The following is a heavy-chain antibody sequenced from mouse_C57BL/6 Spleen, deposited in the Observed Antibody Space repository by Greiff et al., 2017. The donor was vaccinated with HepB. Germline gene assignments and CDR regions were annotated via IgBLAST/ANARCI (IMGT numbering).Heavy chain of an antibody. CDR1: GFTFSDYY. CDR2: INYDGSST. Sequence: EVQRVESEGGLVQPGRSMKLSCTASGFTFSDYYMAWVRQVPEKGLEWVANINYDGSSTYYLDSLKSRFIISRDNAKNILYLQMSRLKSEDTATYYCARVGYPYYAMDYWGQGTSVTVSS. CDR3: ARVGYPYYAMDY. V-gene: IGHV5-16*01. D-gene: IGHD2-2*01. J-gene: IGHJ4*01.